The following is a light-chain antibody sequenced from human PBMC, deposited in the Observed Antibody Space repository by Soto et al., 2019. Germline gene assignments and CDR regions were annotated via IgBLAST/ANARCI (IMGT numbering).Light chain of an antibody. V-gene: IGKV3-15*01. CDR2: GAS. Sequence: EIVMTQSPATLSVSPGERATLSCRASQCVSSNLAWYQQKPGQAPRLLIYGASTRATGIPAGFSGSGSGTEFTLTISSLQSEDFVVYYCQQYNNWPRTFGQGTKVEIK. CDR3: QQYNNWPRT. J-gene: IGKJ1*01. CDR1: QCVSSN.